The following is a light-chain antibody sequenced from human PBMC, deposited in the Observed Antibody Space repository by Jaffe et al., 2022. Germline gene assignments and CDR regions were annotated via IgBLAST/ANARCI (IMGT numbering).Light chain of an antibody. Sequence: QSVLTQPPSASGTPGQRVTISCSGRSSNIGSNYVYWYQQLPGTAPKLLIYRNNQRPSGVPDRFSGSKSGTSASVAISGLRSEDEADYYCATWDDSLSGWVFGGGTKLTVL. CDR2: RNN. V-gene: IGLV1-47*01. CDR3: ATWDDSLSGWV. J-gene: IGLJ3*02. CDR1: SSNIGSNY.